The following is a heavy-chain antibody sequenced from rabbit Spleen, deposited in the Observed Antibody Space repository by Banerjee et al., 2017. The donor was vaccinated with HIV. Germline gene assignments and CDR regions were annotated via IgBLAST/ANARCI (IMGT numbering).Heavy chain of an antibody. CDR2: IDSGGVITT. Sequence: QEQLVESGGGLVQPEGSLTLTCKASGFSFSSGYDMCWVRQAPGKGLEWIGCIDSGGVITTYYASWAKGRFTISKTSSTTVTLQMTSLTVADTATYFCARDRDTGSAAYDLNLWGQGTLVTVS. D-gene: IGHD1-1*01. V-gene: IGHV1S45*01. J-gene: IGHJ3*01. CDR1: GFSFSSGYD. CDR3: ARDRDTGSAAYDLNL.